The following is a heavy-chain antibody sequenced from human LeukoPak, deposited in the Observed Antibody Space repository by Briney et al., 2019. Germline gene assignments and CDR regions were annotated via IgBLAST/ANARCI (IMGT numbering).Heavy chain of an antibody. Sequence: PGGSPRLSCAASGFTFSDYSMNWVRQAPGKGLEWVSYISSSSYTIYYTDSVKGRFTISRDNDKNSLYLHINSLRVEDTAVYYCARELERRGGTLDYWGQGTLVTVSS. CDR2: ISSSSYTI. CDR1: GFTFSDYS. CDR3: ARELERRGGTLDY. D-gene: IGHD1-1*01. J-gene: IGHJ4*02. V-gene: IGHV3-48*01.